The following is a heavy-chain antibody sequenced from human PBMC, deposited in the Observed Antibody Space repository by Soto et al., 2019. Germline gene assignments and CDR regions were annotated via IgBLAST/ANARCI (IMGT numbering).Heavy chain of an antibody. CDR2: INHSGST. CDR3: ARVHPHTVVVTGIWYFDL. D-gene: IGHD2-21*02. V-gene: IGHV4-34*01. CDR1: GGSFSGYY. J-gene: IGHJ2*01. Sequence: SETLSLTCAVYGGSFSGYYWSWIRQPPGKGLEWIGEINHSGSTNYNPSLKSRVTISVDTSKNQFSLKLSSVTAADTAMYYCARVHPHTVVVTGIWYFDLWGRGTPVTVSS.